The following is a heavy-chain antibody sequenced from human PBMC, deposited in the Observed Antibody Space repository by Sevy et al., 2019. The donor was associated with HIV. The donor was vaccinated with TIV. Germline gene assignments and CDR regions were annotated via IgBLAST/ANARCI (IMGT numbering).Heavy chain of an antibody. CDR1: GGSISSGDYY. Sequence: SETLSLTCTVSGGSISSGDYYWSWIRQHPGKGLEWIGYIYYSVSTYYSPSLKSRVTISVDTSKNQFSLKLSSVTAADTAVYYCAREGIGYCSGGSCYSTYYFGMDVWGQGTTVTVSS. CDR2: IYYSVST. J-gene: IGHJ6*02. V-gene: IGHV4-31*03. CDR3: AREGIGYCSGGSCYSTYYFGMDV. D-gene: IGHD2-15*01.